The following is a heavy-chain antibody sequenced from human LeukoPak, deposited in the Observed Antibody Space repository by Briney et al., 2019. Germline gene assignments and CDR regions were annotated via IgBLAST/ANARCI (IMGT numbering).Heavy chain of an antibody. V-gene: IGHV3-30*02. Sequence: GGSLRLSCAASGFTFSSYGMHWVRQAPGKGLEWVAFIRYDGSNKYYADSVKGRFTISRDNSKNTVYLQINTLRTDDAAIYYCAKPYPTLTTSAVLDNWGQGTLVTVSS. CDR2: IRYDGSNK. D-gene: IGHD1-1*01. CDR3: AKPYPTLTTSAVLDN. J-gene: IGHJ4*02. CDR1: GFTFSSYG.